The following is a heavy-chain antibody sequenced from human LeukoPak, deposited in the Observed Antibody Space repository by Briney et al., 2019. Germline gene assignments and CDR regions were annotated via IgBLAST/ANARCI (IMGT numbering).Heavy chain of an antibody. CDR3: AREENHIVTTSYYFDH. D-gene: IGHD5-12*01. CDR1: GFTVRTNY. Sequence: GGSLRLSCAASGFTVRTNYMSWVRQAPGKGLEWVSLIHDDGSTYYTDSVKGRFTISRDNSKNTLYLQMNSLRAEDTAVYYCAREENHIVTTSYYFDHWGQGTLVTVSS. V-gene: IGHV3-53*01. CDR2: IHDDGST. J-gene: IGHJ4*02.